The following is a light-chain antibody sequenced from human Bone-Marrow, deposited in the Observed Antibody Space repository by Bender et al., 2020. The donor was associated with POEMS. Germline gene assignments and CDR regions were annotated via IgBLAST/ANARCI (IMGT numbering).Light chain of an antibody. Sequence: QSVLTQPPSASGTPWQRVTISCSGGSIGRNPINWYQQLPGTAPRLVIYADDRRPSGFPNRVSASKSVSSASLAISGIQYEDAADYYCSIWDDRLNGWLFGGGTKLTVL. CDR1: SIGRNP. CDR3: SIWDDRLNGWL. J-gene: IGLJ3*02. V-gene: IGLV1-44*01. CDR2: ADD.